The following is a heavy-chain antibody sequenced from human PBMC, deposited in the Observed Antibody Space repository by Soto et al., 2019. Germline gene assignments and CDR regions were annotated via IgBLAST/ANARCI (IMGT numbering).Heavy chain of an antibody. D-gene: IGHD3-22*01. Sequence: PGGSLRLSCAASGFTFSSYWMHWIRQVPGKGLEWVSRINSEGYSTMYAYSLKCQFTISRDNAKNTLYLQRNRLRVEDTAGDYCARDDDSSGYSSGYWGQGTLVTASS. CDR2: INSEGYST. J-gene: IGHJ4*02. V-gene: IGHV3-74*03. CDR3: ARDDDSSGYSSGY. CDR1: GFTFSSYW.